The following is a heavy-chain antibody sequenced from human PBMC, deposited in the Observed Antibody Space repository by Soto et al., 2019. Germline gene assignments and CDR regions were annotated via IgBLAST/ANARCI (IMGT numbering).Heavy chain of an antibody. V-gene: IGHV3-30*18. Sequence: QVQLVESGGGVVQPGRSLRLSCAASGFTFSSYGMHWVRQAPGKGLEWVAVISYDGSNKYYADSVKGRFTISRDNSKNTLYLQMNSLRAEDTAVYYCAKPRILAWSGLDYWGQGTLVNVSS. CDR2: ISYDGSNK. J-gene: IGHJ4*02. CDR3: AKPRILAWSGLDY. CDR1: GFTFSSYG. D-gene: IGHD3-3*01.